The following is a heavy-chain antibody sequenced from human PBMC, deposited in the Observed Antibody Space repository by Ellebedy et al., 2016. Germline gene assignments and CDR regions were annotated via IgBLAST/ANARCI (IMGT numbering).Heavy chain of an antibody. Sequence: SETLSLXCTVSGGSISSSSYYWGWIRQPPGKGLEWIGSIYYSGSTKYNPSLMRRVTISVDTSKNQFSLKLTSVTAADTAVYYCARGGSYPTRYFDSWGQGTLVTVSS. D-gene: IGHD1-26*01. V-gene: IGHV4-39*07. CDR3: ARGGSYPTRYFDS. CDR1: GGSISSSSYY. J-gene: IGHJ4*02. CDR2: IYYSGST.